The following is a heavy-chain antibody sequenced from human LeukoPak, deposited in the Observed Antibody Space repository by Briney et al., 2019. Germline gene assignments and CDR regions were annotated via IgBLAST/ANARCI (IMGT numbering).Heavy chain of an antibody. V-gene: IGHV4-59*01. CDR2: IYYSGST. CDR1: GGSISVYY. J-gene: IGHJ4*02. CDR3: ARDLLGRGGSLDF. Sequence: SETLSLTCTVSGGSISVYYWSWIRQSPGKGLEWIGYIYYSGSTNYNPSLKSRVTISVETSTNQFYLKLTSVTAADTAVYYCARDLLGRGGSLDFWGRGTLVSVSS. D-gene: IGHD3-10*01.